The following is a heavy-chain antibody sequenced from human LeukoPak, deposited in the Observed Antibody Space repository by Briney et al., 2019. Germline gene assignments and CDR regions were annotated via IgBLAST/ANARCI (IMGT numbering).Heavy chain of an antibody. D-gene: IGHD3-3*01. J-gene: IGHJ4*02. CDR1: GYFISSGYY. CDR3: ARRYYDFWSGYYVDY. V-gene: IGHV4-38-2*01. Sequence: SETMSLTYAVSGYFISSGYYWGWIRQPPGKGLEWIGSIYHSGSTYYNPSLKSRVTISLDTPKNQFSLKLSSVTAADTAVYYCARRYYDFWSGYYVDYWGQGTLVTVSS. CDR2: IYHSGST.